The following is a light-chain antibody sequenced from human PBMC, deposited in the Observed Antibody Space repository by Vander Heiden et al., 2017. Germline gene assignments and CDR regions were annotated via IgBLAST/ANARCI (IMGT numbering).Light chain of an antibody. Sequence: QSVLPQPPSVSGAPGHPFTISCTGRSSNIGAGYDVHWYQQVPRTAPKLLIYGNTNRPSGVPDRFSGSKSGTSASLAITGLQAEDEADYYCQSYDSGLTGYVVFGGGTKLTVL. CDR2: GNT. CDR3: QSYDSGLTGYVV. CDR1: SSNIGAGYD. V-gene: IGLV1-40*01. J-gene: IGLJ2*01.